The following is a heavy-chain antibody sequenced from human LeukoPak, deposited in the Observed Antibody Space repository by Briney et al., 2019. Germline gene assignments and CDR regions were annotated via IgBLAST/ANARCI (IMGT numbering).Heavy chain of an antibody. D-gene: IGHD2-21*02. CDR2: IIPIFGTA. CDR3: ATELAYCGGDCYSGFDY. J-gene: IGHJ4*02. V-gene: IGHV1-69*05. CDR1: GGTFSSYA. Sequence: SEKVSCKASGGTFSSYAISWVRQAPGQGLEWMGGIIPIFGTANYAQKFQGRVTITTDESTSTAYMELSSLRSEDTAVYYCATELAYCGGDCYSGFDYWGQGTLVTVSS.